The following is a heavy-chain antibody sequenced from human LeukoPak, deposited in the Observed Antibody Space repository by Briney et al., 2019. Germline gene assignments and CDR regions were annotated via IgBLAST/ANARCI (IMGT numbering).Heavy chain of an antibody. D-gene: IGHD2-2*01. CDR2: IYHSGST. CDR3: ARGQLPAKFDY. V-gene: IGHV4-30-2*01. J-gene: IGHJ4*02. CDR1: GGSISSGGYS. Sequence: PSETLSLTCAVSGGSISSGGYSWSWIRQPPGKGLEWIGYIYHSGSTYYNPSLKSRVTISVDRSKNQFSLKLSSVTAADTAVYYCARGQLPAKFDYWGQGTLVTVSS.